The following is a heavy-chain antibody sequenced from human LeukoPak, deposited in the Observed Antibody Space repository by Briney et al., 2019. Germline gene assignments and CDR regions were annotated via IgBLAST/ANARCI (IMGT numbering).Heavy chain of an antibody. J-gene: IGHJ4*02. D-gene: IGHD1-14*01. CDR1: GLTFSSYE. V-gene: IGHV3-48*03. Sequence: GGSLRLSCAASGLTFSSYEMNWVRQAPGKGLEWVSYISSSGSSIYYADSVKGRFTISRDNAKNSLYLQMNSLRAEDTAVYYCASHRPGDFDYWGQGTLVTVSS. CDR2: ISSSGSSI. CDR3: ASHRPGDFDY.